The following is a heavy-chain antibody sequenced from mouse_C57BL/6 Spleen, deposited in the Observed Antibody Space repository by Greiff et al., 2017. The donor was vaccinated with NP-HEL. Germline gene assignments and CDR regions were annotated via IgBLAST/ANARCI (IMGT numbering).Heavy chain of an antibody. CDR1: GYTFTSYW. CDR3: ARVGPQLSYFDY. J-gene: IGHJ2*01. V-gene: IGHV1-50*01. CDR2: IDPSDSYT. D-gene: IGHD4-1*02. Sequence: VQLQQPGAELVKPGASVKLSCKASGYTFTSYWMQWVKQRPGQGLEWIGEIDPSDSYTNYNQKFQGKATLTVDTSSSTAYMQLSSLTSEDSAVYYCARVGPQLSYFDYWGQGTTLTVSS.